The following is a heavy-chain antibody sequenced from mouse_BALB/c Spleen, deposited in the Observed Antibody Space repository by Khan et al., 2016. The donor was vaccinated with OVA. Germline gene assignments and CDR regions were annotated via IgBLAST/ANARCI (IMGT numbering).Heavy chain of an antibody. V-gene: IGHV1S136*01. J-gene: IGHJ2*01. D-gene: IGHD2-14*01. CDR1: GYTFTSYV. CDR3: AKNYRYDVYFDY. Sequence: VQLQQSGPELVKPGASVKMSCEASGYTFTSYVIHWVKQKPGQGLEWIGYIYPSNGDPKYNEKFKGRSTHTSDTSSSTAYLELRSLTSEDSAAYYCAKNYRYDVYFDYWGQGTTLTVSS. CDR2: IYPSNGDP.